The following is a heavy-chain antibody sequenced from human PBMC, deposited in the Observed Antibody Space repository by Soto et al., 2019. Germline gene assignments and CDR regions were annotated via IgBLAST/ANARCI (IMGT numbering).Heavy chain of an antibody. Sequence: SETLSLTCTVSGGSISSDDYNWIWLRQPPGKGLEWIGYIYYSGSTYYNPSLKSRVTISVDTSKNQFSLKLSSVTAADTAVYYCARDLFRGGGTNHYGIDYWGQGTLVTVSS. D-gene: IGHD2-21*01. J-gene: IGHJ4*02. CDR2: IYYSGST. CDR1: GGSISSDDYN. V-gene: IGHV4-30-4*01. CDR3: ARDLFRGGGTNHYGIDY.